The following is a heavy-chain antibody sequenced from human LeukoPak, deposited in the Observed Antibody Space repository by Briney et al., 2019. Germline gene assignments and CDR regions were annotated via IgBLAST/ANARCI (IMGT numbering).Heavy chain of an antibody. V-gene: IGHV3-53*01. J-gene: IGHJ4*02. D-gene: IGHD1-26*01. CDR1: GFTVSTSY. CDR2: IYSGGST. Sequence: GGSLRLSCAASGFTVSTSYMSWVRQAPGKGLQWISVIYSGGSTYYADSVKGRFNISRDNSKNTLYLQMNSLRVEDTAVYYCARCEGTPFSGSYDYWGQGTLVTVSS. CDR3: ARCEGTPFSGSYDY.